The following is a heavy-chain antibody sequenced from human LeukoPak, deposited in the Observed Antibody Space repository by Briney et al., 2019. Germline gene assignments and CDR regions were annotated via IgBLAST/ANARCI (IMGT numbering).Heavy chain of an antibody. CDR1: GFTFSNAW. V-gene: IGHV3-15*01. J-gene: IGHJ4*02. D-gene: IGHD6-13*01. Sequence: GGSLRLSCAASGFTFSNAWMSWVRQAPGKGLEWVGRIKSKTDGGTTDYAAAVKGRFTISRDESKNKMYLQMTSLKPEHTAVYYCTTELWDSSSWNPFDYWGQGTLVTVSS. CDR3: TTELWDSSSWNPFDY. CDR2: IKSKTDGGTT.